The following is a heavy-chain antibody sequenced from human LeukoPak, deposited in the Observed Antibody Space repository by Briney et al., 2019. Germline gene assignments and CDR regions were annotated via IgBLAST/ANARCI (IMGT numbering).Heavy chain of an antibody. D-gene: IGHD3-10*01. Sequence: SETLSLTCTVSGGSISSSSYYWGWIRQPPGEGLEWIGSIYYSGSTYYNPSLKSRVTISVDTSKNQFSLKLSSVTAADTAVYYCARQITMVRGAYRNFDYWGQGTLVTVSS. CDR2: IYYSGST. J-gene: IGHJ4*02. CDR1: GGSISSSSYY. V-gene: IGHV4-39*01. CDR3: ARQITMVRGAYRNFDY.